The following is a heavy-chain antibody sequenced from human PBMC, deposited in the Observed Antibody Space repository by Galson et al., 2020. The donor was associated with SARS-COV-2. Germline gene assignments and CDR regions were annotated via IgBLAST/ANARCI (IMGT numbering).Heavy chain of an antibody. Sequence: ETSETLSLTCTVSGGSISSGGYYWSWIRQHPGKGLEWIGYIYYSGSTYYNPSLKSRVTISVDTSKNQFSLKLSSVTAADTAVYYCARVRTTMIVVVSTSDAFDIWVQGTMVTVSS. D-gene: IGHD3-22*01. CDR1: GGSISSGGYY. J-gene: IGHJ3*02. CDR3: ARVRTTMIVVVSTSDAFDI. CDR2: IYYSGST. V-gene: IGHV4-31*03.